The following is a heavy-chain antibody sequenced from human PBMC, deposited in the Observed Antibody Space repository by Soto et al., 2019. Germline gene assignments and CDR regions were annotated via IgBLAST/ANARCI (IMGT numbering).Heavy chain of an antibody. CDR3: TTSISGLVTGH. Sequence: EVQLVESGGGLVKPGGSLRLSCAASGFTFSNAWMNWVRQAPGKGLEWVGRIRSNADGGTADYAAPVKGRFTFSRDDSQNTLFLQMNSLKTEDTAVYFCTTSISGLVTGHWGQGKLVTVSS. CDR1: GFTFSNAW. CDR2: IRSNADGGTA. J-gene: IGHJ4*02. D-gene: IGHD3-3*01. V-gene: IGHV3-15*07.